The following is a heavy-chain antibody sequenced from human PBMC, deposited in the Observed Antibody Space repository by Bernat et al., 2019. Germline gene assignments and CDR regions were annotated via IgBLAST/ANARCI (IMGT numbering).Heavy chain of an antibody. V-gene: IGHV3-23*01. D-gene: IGHD4-17*01. Sequence: EVQLLESGGGLVQPGGSLRLSCAASGFTFSSYAMSWVRQAPGKGLGWVSAISGSGENAYYADYVKGRFTISRDNSKSTLYLQMNSLRDEDTAAYYCAKNRDYGDSKPDDFWGQGTLVTVSS. CDR1: GFTFSSYA. J-gene: IGHJ4*02. CDR3: AKNRDYGDSKPDDF. CDR2: ISGSGENA.